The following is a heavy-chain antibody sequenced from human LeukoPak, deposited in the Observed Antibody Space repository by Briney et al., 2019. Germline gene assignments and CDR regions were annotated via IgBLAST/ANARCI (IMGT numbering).Heavy chain of an antibody. Sequence: GASVKVSCKASGYTFTGYYMHWVRQAPGQGLEWMGRINPNSGGTNYAQKFQGRVTMTRDTSISTAYMELSRLRSDDTAVYYCAREYPGTAAAVDYWGQGTLVTVSS. V-gene: IGHV1-2*06. J-gene: IGHJ4*02. CDR1: GYTFTGYY. CDR2: INPNSGGT. CDR3: AREYPGTAAAVDY. D-gene: IGHD6-13*01.